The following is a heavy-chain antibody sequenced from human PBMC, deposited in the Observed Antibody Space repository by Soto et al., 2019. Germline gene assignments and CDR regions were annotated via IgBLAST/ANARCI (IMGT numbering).Heavy chain of an antibody. CDR1: GFTLSNYA. Sequence: EGSLILSCASSGFTLSNYAMILVRPAPGKGLEWVSAISGSGGNTYYADSVKGRFTISRDNSKNTLYLQMNSLRAEDTAVYYCATHTAMVGSYWYFDLWGRGTLVNVSA. V-gene: IGHV3-23*01. CDR2: ISGSGGNT. J-gene: IGHJ2*01. D-gene: IGHD5-18*01. CDR3: ATHTAMVGSYWYFDL.